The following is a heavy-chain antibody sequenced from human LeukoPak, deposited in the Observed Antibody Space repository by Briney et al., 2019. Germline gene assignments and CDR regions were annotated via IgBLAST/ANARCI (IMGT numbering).Heavy chain of an antibody. Sequence: SETLSLTCTVSGGSISSSSYYWGWIRQPPGKGLEWIGSIYYSGSTYYNPSLKSRVTISVDTSKNQFSLKLSSVTAADTAVYYCARHKPSGSCYYYLYYFDYWGQGTLVTVSS. D-gene: IGHD1-26*01. CDR3: ARHKPSGSCYYYLYYFDY. CDR1: GGSISSSSYY. J-gene: IGHJ4*02. CDR2: IYYSGST. V-gene: IGHV4-39*01.